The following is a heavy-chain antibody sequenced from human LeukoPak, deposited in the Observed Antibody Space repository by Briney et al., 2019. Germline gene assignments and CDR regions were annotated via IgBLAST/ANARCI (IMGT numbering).Heavy chain of an antibody. CDR2: INPSGGST. D-gene: IGHD4-17*01. CDR1: GYTFTSYY. V-gene: IGHV1-46*01. J-gene: IGHJ5*02. CDR3: ARSGYGDYEWFDP. Sequence: ASVKVSCKASGYTFTSYYMHWVRQAPGQGLEGRGIINPSGGSTSYAQKFQGRVTVTRDTSTSTVYMELSSLRSEDTAVYYCARSGYGDYEWFDPWGQGTLVTVSS.